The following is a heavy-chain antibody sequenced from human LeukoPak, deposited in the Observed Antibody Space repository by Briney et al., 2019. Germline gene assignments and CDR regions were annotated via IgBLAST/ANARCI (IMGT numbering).Heavy chain of an antibody. J-gene: IGHJ4*02. CDR2: ISWNGGSI. V-gene: IGHV3-9*01. CDR1: GFTFDDYA. D-gene: IGHD6-13*01. CDR3: GKTGGYSSSWFDF. Sequence: GGSLRLSCAASGFTFDDYAMHWVRRAPGKGLEWVSGISWNGGSIGYADSVKGRFTISRDNAKNSLYPQMNSLRDEDTALYYCGKTGGYSSSWFDFWGQGTLVTVSS.